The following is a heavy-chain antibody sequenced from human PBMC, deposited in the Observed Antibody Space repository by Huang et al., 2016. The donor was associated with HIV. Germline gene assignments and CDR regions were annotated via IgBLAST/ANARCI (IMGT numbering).Heavy chain of an antibody. CDR1: GFTFSHAW. D-gene: IGHD6-19*01. CDR2: IKIKTDGGTT. Sequence: EVQLVESGGGLVKPGGSLRLSCAASGFTFSHAWMSWVRQDRGEGREWVGRIKIKTDGGTTDYDAPVKGRFTISRDDSKNTLYLQMNSLKTEDTAVYYCTTESESSGWTMDHDAFDIWGQGTMVTVSS. V-gene: IGHV3-15*01. J-gene: IGHJ3*02. CDR3: TTESESSGWTMDHDAFDI.